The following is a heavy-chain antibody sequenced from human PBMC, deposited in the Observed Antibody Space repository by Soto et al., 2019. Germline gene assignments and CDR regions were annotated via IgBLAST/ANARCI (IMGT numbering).Heavy chain of an antibody. CDR1: GFTVSSYY. CDR2: IYSGGTT. Sequence: EVQLVESGGGLVQPGGSLRLSCAASGFTVSSYYITWVRQAPGNGLEWVSNIYSGGTTSYADSVKGRFTISRDNAKNTLFLQMNSLRDDDTAVYYCASGASGNYRWGQGTLVTVSS. CDR3: ASGASGNYR. V-gene: IGHV3-66*01. D-gene: IGHD3-10*01. J-gene: IGHJ4*02.